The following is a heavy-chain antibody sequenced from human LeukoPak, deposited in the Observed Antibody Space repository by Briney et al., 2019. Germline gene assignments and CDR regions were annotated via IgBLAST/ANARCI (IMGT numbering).Heavy chain of an antibody. D-gene: IGHD2-2*01. J-gene: IGHJ4*02. Sequence: SETLTLTCSISGGPNSSTNYYWPWIRQPPGKGLDWIYSIYYSGSTYYNSYFKSRVTISVDTSKIQFSLNLSSVTAADTAVYYCARDSCSSTSCRKKFDDWGQGTLVTVSS. CDR1: GGPNSSTNYY. V-gene: IGHV4-39*07. CDR3: ARDSCSSTSCRKKFDD. CDR2: IYYSGST.